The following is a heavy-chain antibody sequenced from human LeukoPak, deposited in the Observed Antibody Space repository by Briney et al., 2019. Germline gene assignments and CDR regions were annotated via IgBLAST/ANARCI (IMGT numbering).Heavy chain of an antibody. CDR2: TYYRSKWYN. CDR1: GDSFSSNSAA. Sequence: PSQTLSLTCALSGDSFSSNSAAWNWIRQSPSRGLEWLGRTYYRSKWYNDYAVSVKSRITINPDTSKNQFSLQLNSVTPEDTAVYYCARSSIAARRLQNWFDPWGQGTLVTVSS. CDR3: ARSSIAARRLQNWFDP. V-gene: IGHV6-1*01. D-gene: IGHD6-6*01. J-gene: IGHJ5*02.